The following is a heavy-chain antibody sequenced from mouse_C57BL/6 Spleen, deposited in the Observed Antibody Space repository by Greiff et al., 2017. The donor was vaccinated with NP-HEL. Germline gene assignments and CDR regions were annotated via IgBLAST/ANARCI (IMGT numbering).Heavy chain of an antibody. CDR1: GYAFTNYL. CDR3: ARWRYYGSSPYYARDY. J-gene: IGHJ4*01. CDR2: INPGSGGT. Sequence: VQLQQSGAELVRPGTSVKVSCKASGYAFTNYLIEWVKQRPGQGLEWIGVINPGSGGTNYNEKFKGKATLTADKSSSTAYMQLSSLPSEDSAVYFCARWRYYGSSPYYARDYWGQGTSVTVSS. V-gene: IGHV1-54*01. D-gene: IGHD1-1*01.